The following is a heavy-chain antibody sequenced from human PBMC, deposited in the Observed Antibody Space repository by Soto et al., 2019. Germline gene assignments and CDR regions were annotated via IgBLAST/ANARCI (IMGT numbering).Heavy chain of an antibody. CDR3: ARAEDYEILTGYARSLDV. CDR1: GGTFSSYA. V-gene: IGHV1-69*06. J-gene: IGHJ6*02. D-gene: IGHD3-9*01. CDR2: IIPIFGTA. Sequence: GASVKVSCKASGGTFSSYAISWVRQAPGQGLEWMGGIIPIFGTANYAQKFQGRVTITADKSTSTAYMELSSLRSEDTAVYYCARAEDYEILTGYARSLDVWGQGTTVTVSS.